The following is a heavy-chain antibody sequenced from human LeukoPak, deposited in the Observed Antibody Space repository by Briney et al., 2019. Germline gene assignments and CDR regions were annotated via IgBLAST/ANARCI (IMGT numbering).Heavy chain of an antibody. J-gene: IGHJ4*02. V-gene: IGHV4-34*01. CDR2: INHVGST. Sequence: SETLSLTCAVSGGSFSGYYWSWLRQPPGQRLEWIGDINHVGSTNYNPSLESRVTISVDTSKNQFSLKLSSVTAADTAVYYCARVDYYDSSGYYYGVLYYFDYWGQGTLVTVSS. CDR3: ARVDYYDSSGYYYGVLYYFDY. D-gene: IGHD3-22*01. CDR1: GGSFSGYY.